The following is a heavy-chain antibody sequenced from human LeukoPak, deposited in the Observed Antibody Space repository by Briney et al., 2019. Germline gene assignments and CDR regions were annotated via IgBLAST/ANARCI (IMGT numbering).Heavy chain of an antibody. V-gene: IGHV3-74*01. CDR1: GFSFSTTW. Sequence: GGSLRLSCAASGFSFSTTWMHWVRQAPGKGLEWVALIYSDSSRTTYADSVKGRFTISRDNAKNSLYLQMNSLRAEDTAVYYCARHTSGQPFDYWGQGTLVTVSS. J-gene: IGHJ4*02. CDR3: ARHTSGQPFDY. D-gene: IGHD6-19*01. CDR2: IYSDSSRT.